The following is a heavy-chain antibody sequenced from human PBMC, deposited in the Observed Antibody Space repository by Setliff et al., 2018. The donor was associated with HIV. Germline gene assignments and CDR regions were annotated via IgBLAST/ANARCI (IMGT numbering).Heavy chain of an antibody. CDR1: GGSISSGSFY. Sequence: SETLSLTCTVSGGSISSGSFYWGWIRQPPGKGLEWIGSIYYSGNTYYNPSLKSRVTISVDTSKNQFSLNLSSVTAADTAVYYCARHCGYSPGQICYYYLDIWGKGTTVTVSS. CDR2: IYYSGNT. CDR3: ARHCGYSPGQICYYYLDI. J-gene: IGHJ6*03. V-gene: IGHV4-39*01. D-gene: IGHD5-18*01.